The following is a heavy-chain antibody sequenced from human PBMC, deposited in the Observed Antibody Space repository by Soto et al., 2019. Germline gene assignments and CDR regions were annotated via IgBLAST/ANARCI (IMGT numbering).Heavy chain of an antibody. J-gene: IGHJ5*02. CDR1: GFTFSSYG. Sequence: PGGSLRLSCAASGFTFSSYGMHWVRQAPGKGLEWVAVIWYDGSNKYYADSVKGRFTISRDNSKNTLYLQMNSLRAEDTAVYYCARAGSAVAGLNWFDPWGQGTLVTVSS. D-gene: IGHD6-19*01. V-gene: IGHV3-33*01. CDR2: IWYDGSNK. CDR3: ARAGSAVAGLNWFDP.